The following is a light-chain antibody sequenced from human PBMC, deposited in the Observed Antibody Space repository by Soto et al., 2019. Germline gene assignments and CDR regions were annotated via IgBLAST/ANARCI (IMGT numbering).Light chain of an antibody. J-gene: IGKJ1*01. Sequence: DIVMTQSPDSLAVSLGERATINCKSSQSVLYLAWYQQKPGQPPKLLIYWASTRESGVPDRFSGSGSGTDFTLIISSLQAEDVAVYYCQQYYSTPWTFGQGTRVEIK. CDR3: QQYYSTPWT. CDR1: QSVLY. CDR2: WAS. V-gene: IGKV4-1*01.